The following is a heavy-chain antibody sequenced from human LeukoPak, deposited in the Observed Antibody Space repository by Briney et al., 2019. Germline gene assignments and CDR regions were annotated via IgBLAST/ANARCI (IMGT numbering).Heavy chain of an antibody. Sequence: PGGSLRLSCSDSGFTFSSYWMAWVRHAPGKGLEWVANINHHGNEMYCVDSVKGRFTISRDNAKNSLYLQMNSLRAEDTAVYYCARSYRWYHEYWGQGTLVTVSS. V-gene: IGHV3-7*01. CDR2: INHHGNEM. CDR3: ARSYRWYHEY. J-gene: IGHJ4*02. D-gene: IGHD3-10*01. CDR1: GFTFSSYW.